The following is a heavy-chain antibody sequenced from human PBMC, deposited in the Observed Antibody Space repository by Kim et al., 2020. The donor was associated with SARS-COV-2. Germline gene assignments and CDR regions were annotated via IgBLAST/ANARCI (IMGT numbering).Heavy chain of an antibody. CDR1: GFTFSGSA. J-gene: IGHJ6*02. CDR2: IRSKANSYAT. D-gene: IGHD5-18*01. V-gene: IGHV3-73*01. Sequence: GGSLRLSCAASGFTFSGSAMHWVRQASGKGLEWVGRIRSKANSYATAYAASVKGRFTISRDDSKTTAYLQMNSRKTEDTAVYYCTRQREVLQLWLGRYYYYGMDVWGQGPTVTVSS. CDR3: TRQREVLQLWLGRYYYYGMDV.